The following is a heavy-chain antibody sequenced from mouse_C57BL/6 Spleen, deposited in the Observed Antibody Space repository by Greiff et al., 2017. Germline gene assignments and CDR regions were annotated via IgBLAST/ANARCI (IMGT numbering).Heavy chain of an antibody. V-gene: IGHV1-80*01. CDR1: GYAFSSYW. CDR3: ARSQGDGYYVFDY. J-gene: IGHJ2*01. Sequence: QVQLQQSGAELVKPGASVKISCKASGYAFSSYWMNWVKQRPGKGLEWIGQIYPGDGDTNYNGKFKGKATLTADKSSSTAYMQLSSLTSEDSAVYFCARSQGDGYYVFDYWGQGTTLTVSS. D-gene: IGHD2-3*01. CDR2: IYPGDGDT.